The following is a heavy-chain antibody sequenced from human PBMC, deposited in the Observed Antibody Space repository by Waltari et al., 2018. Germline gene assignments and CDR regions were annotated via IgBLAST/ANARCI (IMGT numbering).Heavy chain of an antibody. J-gene: IGHJ4*02. CDR1: GGFFSGSY. Sequence: QVQLQQWGAGLLTHSETLSLTSAVYGGFFSGSYWSWTRQPPGKGLEWIGQINHSGSPNYNPSLKSRVTISVDTSKNQFSLKLSSVTAADTAVYYCARGAGYSSGWIDYWGQGTLVTVSS. V-gene: IGHV4-34*01. D-gene: IGHD6-19*01. CDR3: ARGAGYSSGWIDY. CDR2: INHSGSP.